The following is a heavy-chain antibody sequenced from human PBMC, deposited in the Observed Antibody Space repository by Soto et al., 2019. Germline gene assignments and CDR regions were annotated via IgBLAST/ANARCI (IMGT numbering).Heavy chain of an antibody. CDR3: ARNRGIAARPIPYYYGMDV. J-gene: IGHJ6*02. D-gene: IGHD6-6*01. CDR1: GYTFTSYA. CDR2: INAGNGNT. V-gene: IGHV1-3*01. Sequence: ASVKVSCKASGYTFTSYAMHWVRQAPGQRLEWMGWINAGNGNTKYSQKFQGRVTITRDTSASTAYMELSSLRSEDTAVYYCARNRGIAARPIPYYYGMDVWGQGTTVTVSS.